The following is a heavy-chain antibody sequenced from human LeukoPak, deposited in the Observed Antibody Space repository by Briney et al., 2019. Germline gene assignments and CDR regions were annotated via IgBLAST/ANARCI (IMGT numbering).Heavy chain of an antibody. CDR1: GYNFTSYD. Sequence: ASVKVSRKASGYNFTSYDISWVRQAPGQGLEWMGWISAYNGHTNYAQKLQGRVTMTADTSTSTAYMELRSLRSDDTAVYYCARVYSGEYYYYYYMDVWGKGTTVTVSS. CDR3: ARVYSGEYYYYYYMDV. J-gene: IGHJ6*03. V-gene: IGHV1-18*01. CDR2: ISAYNGHT. D-gene: IGHD2-15*01.